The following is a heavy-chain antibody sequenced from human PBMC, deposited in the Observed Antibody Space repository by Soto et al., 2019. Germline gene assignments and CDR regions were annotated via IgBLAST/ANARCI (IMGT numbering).Heavy chain of an antibody. CDR2: ISYDGSNK. V-gene: IGHV3-30*18. D-gene: IGHD1-7*01. CDR1: GFTFSSYG. CDR3: AKDRLELDAFDI. J-gene: IGHJ3*02. Sequence: GGSLRLSCAASGFTFSSYGMHWVRQAPGKGLEWVAVISYDGSNKYYADSVKGRFTISRDNSKNTLYLQMNSLRAEDTAVYYCAKDRLELDAFDIWGQGTMVTVSS.